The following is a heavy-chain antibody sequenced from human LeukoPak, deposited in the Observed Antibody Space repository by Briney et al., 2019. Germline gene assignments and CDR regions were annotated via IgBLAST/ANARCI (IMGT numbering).Heavy chain of an antibody. CDR2: IYYSGST. D-gene: IGHD1/OR15-1a*01. CDR1: GGSISSSSYY. J-gene: IGHJ6*03. V-gene: IGHV4-39*07. CDR3: ARDFRTSTYYYYMDV. Sequence: MPSETLSLTCTVSGGSISSSSYYWGWIRQPPGKGLEWIGSIYYSGSTYYNPSLKSRVTISVDTSKNQFSLKLSSVTAADTAVYYCARDFRTSTYYYYMDVWGKGTTVTVSS.